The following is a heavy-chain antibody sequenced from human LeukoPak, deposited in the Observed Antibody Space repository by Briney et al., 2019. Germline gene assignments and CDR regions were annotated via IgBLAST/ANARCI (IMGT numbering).Heavy chain of an antibody. CDR3: ARLMFIAVGNWYFDL. CDR2: ISSGSFI. V-gene: IGHV3-21*01. CDR1: GFTFRNFG. Sequence: GGSLRLSCAASGFTFRNFGFIWVRQAPGKGLEWISSISSGSFIYYADAVKARFTISRDNTRDSLSLQMNSLRADDTAVYYCARLMFIAVGNWYFDLWGRGTLVTVSS. J-gene: IGHJ2*01. D-gene: IGHD2-15*01.